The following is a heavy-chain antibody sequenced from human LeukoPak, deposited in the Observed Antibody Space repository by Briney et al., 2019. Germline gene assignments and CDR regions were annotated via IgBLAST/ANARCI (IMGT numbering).Heavy chain of an antibody. Sequence: GGSLRLSCAASGFTVSSNYMSWVRQAPGKGLEWVSVIYSGGSTYYADSVKGRFTISRDNSKNTLYLQMNSLRAEDTAVYYCARKSSGYYNVFDYWGQGTLVTVSS. CDR2: IYSGGST. CDR1: GFTVSSNY. J-gene: IGHJ4*02. V-gene: IGHV3-66*01. CDR3: ARKSSGYYNVFDY. D-gene: IGHD3-22*01.